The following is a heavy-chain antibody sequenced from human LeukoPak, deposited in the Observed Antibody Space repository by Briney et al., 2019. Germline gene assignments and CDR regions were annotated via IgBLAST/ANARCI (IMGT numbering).Heavy chain of an antibody. CDR2: INPNSGGT. CDR1: GYTFTGYY. J-gene: IGHJ6*03. D-gene: IGHD6-13*01. V-gene: IGHV1-2*02. CDR3: ARAGQQLVRDYYYYMDV. Sequence: ASVKVSCKASGYTFTGYYMHWVRQAPGQGLEWMGWINPNSGGTNYAQKFQGRVTMTRDTSISTAYMELSRLRSDDTAVYYCARAGQQLVRDYYYYMDVWGKGTTVTVSS.